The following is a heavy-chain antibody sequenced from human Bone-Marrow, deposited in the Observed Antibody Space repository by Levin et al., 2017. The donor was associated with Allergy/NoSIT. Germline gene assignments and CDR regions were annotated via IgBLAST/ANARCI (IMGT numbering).Heavy chain of an antibody. J-gene: IGHJ6*03. V-gene: IGHV3-15*01. Sequence: GGSLRLSCAASGFTFSNAWMSWVRQAPGKGLEWVGRIKSKTDGGTTDYAAPVKGRFTISRDDSKNTLYLQMNSLKTEDTAVYYCTTDFDWNNYYYYYMDVWGKGTTVTVSS. D-gene: IGHD3-9*01. CDR3: TTDFDWNNYYYYYMDV. CDR1: GFTFSNAW. CDR2: IKSKTDGGTT.